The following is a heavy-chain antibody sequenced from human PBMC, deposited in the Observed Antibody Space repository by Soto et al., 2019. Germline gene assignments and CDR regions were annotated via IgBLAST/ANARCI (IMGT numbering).Heavy chain of an antibody. D-gene: IGHD7-27*01. V-gene: IGHV4-59*11. Sequence: SETLSLTCTVSGGSINKHYWSWIRQPPGKGLEWLGYVYYNGITNYNPSLKRRVTMSVDTSKNQLPLNLTSLTAADTAISYCTRANWYSEYWGQGTLVTGSS. CDR3: TRANWYSEY. CDR1: GGSINKHY. J-gene: IGHJ4*02. CDR2: VYYNGIT.